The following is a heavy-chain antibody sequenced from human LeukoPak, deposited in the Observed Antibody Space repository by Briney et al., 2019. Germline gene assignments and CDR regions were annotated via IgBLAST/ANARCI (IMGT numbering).Heavy chain of an antibody. CDR3: ARGGPSRRYYDILTGYYPFDY. V-gene: IGHV3-21*04. J-gene: IGHJ4*02. Sequence: AGGSLRLSCAASGFTFSSYSMNWVRQAPGKGLEWVSSISSSSSYIYYADSVKGRFTISRDNAKNSLYLQMNSLKTEDTAVYYCARGGPSRRYYDILTGYYPFDYWGQGTLVTVSS. D-gene: IGHD3-9*01. CDR2: ISSSSSYI. CDR1: GFTFSSYS.